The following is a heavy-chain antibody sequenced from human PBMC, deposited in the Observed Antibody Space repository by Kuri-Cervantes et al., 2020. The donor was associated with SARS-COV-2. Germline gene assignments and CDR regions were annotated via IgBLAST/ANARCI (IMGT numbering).Heavy chain of an antibody. CDR1: GDYVNRGSYY. CDR3: ARDDFSYGSNHFDI. Sequence: SETLSLTCSISGDYVNRGSYYWTWIRQAPGKGLERIAYMYYNVKTTYNPSLKSRVTISADTSKNQFSLKLTSVTAADTAVCYCARDDFSYGSNHFDIWGQGILVTVSS. J-gene: IGHJ4*02. D-gene: IGHD6-13*01. V-gene: IGHV4-61*01. CDR2: MYYNVKT.